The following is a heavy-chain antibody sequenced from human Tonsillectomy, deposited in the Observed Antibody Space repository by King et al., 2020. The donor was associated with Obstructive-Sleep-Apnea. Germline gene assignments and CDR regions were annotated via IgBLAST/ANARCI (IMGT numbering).Heavy chain of an antibody. J-gene: IGHJ3*02. D-gene: IGHD1-14*01. Sequence: QLVQSGAEVKKPGASVKVSCKASGYTFTSYDIDWVRQAPGQGLEWMGWMNVNSGNTGYAQKFQGRVTMPRNTSINTAYMELSSLRSEDTAVYYCARGSRTFDNWGQGTMVTVSS. CDR1: GYTFTSYD. CDR3: ARGSRTFDN. V-gene: IGHV1-8*01. CDR2: MNVNSGNT.